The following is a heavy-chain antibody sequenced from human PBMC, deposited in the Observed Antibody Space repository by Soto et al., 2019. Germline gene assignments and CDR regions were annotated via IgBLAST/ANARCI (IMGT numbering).Heavy chain of an antibody. V-gene: IGHV3-30*18. Sequence: GGSLILSCAASGFTFSSYGMHWIRQAPGKGLEWVAVISYDGSNKYYADSVKGRFTISRDNSKNTLYLQMNSLRAEDTAVYYCAKDRVLRFLVWPIGSGMDVWGQGTTVTVSS. CDR1: GFTFSSYG. CDR3: AKDRVLRFLVWPIGSGMDV. CDR2: ISYDGSNK. D-gene: IGHD3-3*01. J-gene: IGHJ6*02.